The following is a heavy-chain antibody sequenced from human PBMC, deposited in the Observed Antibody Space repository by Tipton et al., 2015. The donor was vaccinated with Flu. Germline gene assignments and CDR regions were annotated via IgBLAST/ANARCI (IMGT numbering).Heavy chain of an antibody. V-gene: IGHV4-39*07. D-gene: IGHD6-19*01. CDR3: ARVEQYYFDY. Sequence: TLSLTCTVSGGSISSSSYYWGWIRQPPGKGLEWLGSIYYSGSTYYNPSLKSRVTISVDTSKNQFSLKLSSVTATDTAVYYCARVEQYYFDYWGQGTLVTVSS. CDR2: IYYSGST. J-gene: IGHJ4*02. CDR1: GGSISSSSYY.